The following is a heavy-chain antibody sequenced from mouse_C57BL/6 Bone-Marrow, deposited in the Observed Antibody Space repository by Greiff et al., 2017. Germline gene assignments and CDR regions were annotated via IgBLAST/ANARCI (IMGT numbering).Heavy chain of an antibody. V-gene: IGHV1-5*01. D-gene: IGHD2-3*01. CDR2: IYPGNSDT. J-gene: IGHJ1*03. Sequence: EVQLQQSGTVLARPGASVKMSCKTSGYTFTSYWMHWVKQRPGQGLEWIGAIYPGNSDTSYNQKFKGKAKLTAVTSASTAYMELSSLTNEDSAVYYCTKDGYYDWYCDVWGTGTTVTVSS. CDR3: TKDGYYDWYCDV. CDR1: GYTFTSYW.